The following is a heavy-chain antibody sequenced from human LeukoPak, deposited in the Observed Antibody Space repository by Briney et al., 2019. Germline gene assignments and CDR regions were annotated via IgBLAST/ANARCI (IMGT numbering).Heavy chain of an antibody. Sequence: PGGSLRLSCAASGFTVSSNHMSWVRQAPEKGLECVSVMYSGGDTYYADSVKGRFTFSRDNSKNTLYLQMNSLRAEDTAVYYCARVWEISFDSWGQGSLVTVSA. J-gene: IGHJ4*02. CDR1: GFTVSSNH. D-gene: IGHD3-16*02. V-gene: IGHV3-53*01. CDR2: MYSGGDT. CDR3: ARVWEISFDS.